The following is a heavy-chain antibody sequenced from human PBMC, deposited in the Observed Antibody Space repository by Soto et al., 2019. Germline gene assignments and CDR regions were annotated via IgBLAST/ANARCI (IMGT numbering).Heavy chain of an antibody. D-gene: IGHD3-3*01. CDR2: ISSSGSTI. Sequence: GGSLRLSCAASGFTFSDYYMSWIRQAPGKGLEWVSYISSSGSTIYYADSVKGRFTISRDNAKNSLYLQMNSLRAEDTAVYYCARERREIFGEARAFDYWGQGTLVTVSS. CDR3: ARERREIFGEARAFDY. V-gene: IGHV3-11*01. J-gene: IGHJ4*02. CDR1: GFTFSDYY.